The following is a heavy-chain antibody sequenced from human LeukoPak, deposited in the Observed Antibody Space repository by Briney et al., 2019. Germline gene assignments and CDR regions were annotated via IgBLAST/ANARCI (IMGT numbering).Heavy chain of an antibody. D-gene: IGHD5-24*01. CDR3: ARQRGANWFDP. CDR2: IDPSDSYT. V-gene: IGHV5-10-1*01. J-gene: IGHJ5*02. Sequence: KPGGSLRLSCKGSGYTFTTYWINWVRQMPGKGLEWMGRIDPSDSYTKYSPSFEGHVTISADKSISTAYLQWSSLKASDTAMYYRARQRGANWFDPWGQGTLVTVSS. CDR1: GYTFTTYW.